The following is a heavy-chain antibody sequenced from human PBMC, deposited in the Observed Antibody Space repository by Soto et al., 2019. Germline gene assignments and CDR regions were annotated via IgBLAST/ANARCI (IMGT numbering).Heavy chain of an antibody. V-gene: IGHV4-59*12. Sequence: SETLSLTCTVSGGSISSYYWSWIRQPPGKGLEWIGYIYYSGSTNYNPSLKSRVTISVDTSKNTVYLQMNSLRAEDTAVYYCAKTGGSGWHLSDWGQGILVTVSS. CDR2: IYYSGST. J-gene: IGHJ4*02. CDR1: GGSISSYY. CDR3: AKTGGSGWHLSD. D-gene: IGHD6-19*01.